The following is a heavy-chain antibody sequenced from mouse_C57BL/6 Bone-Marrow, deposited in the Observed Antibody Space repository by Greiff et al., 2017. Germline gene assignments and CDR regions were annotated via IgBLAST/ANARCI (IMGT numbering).Heavy chain of an antibody. D-gene: IGHD1-1*01. V-gene: IGHV1-72*01. CDR2: IDPNSGGT. Sequence: QVQLQQPGAELVKPGASVQLSCKASGYTFTSYWMHWVKPRPGRGLEWIGRIDPNSGGTTYNEKFKSKATLTVDKPSSTAYMQLSSLTSEDSAVYYCAREAYGSSDPYYFDYWGQGTTLTVSS. CDR1: GYTFTSYW. J-gene: IGHJ2*01. CDR3: AREAYGSSDPYYFDY.